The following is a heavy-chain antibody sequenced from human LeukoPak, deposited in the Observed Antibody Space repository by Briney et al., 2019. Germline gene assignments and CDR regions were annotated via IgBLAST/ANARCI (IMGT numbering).Heavy chain of an antibody. J-gene: IGHJ4*02. Sequence: PSETLSLTCTVSGGSVSSSSDYWGWIRQPPGKGLEWIGGIYYSGSTYYNPSLKSRVTISVDTSKNQFSLKLSSVTAADTAVYYCAREREGPYGYLDYWGQGILVTVSS. V-gene: IGHV4-39*07. CDR3: AREREGPYGYLDY. CDR1: GGSVSSSSDY. CDR2: IYYSGST. D-gene: IGHD4-17*01.